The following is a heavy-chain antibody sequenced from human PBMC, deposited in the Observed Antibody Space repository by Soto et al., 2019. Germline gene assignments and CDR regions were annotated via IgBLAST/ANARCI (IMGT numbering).Heavy chain of an antibody. Sequence: PSETLSLTCTVSGGSISSGDYYWSWIRQPPGKGLEWIGYIYHSGNTYYNPSLKSRITISVDTSKNQFSLKLSSVTAADTAVYYCARESAPKWFAPWGQGTLVTVSS. J-gene: IGHJ5*02. CDR1: GGSISSGDYY. CDR2: IYHSGNT. CDR3: ARESAPKWFAP. V-gene: IGHV4-30-4*01.